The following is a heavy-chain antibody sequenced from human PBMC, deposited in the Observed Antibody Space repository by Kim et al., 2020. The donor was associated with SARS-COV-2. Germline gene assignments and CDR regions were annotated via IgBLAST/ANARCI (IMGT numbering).Heavy chain of an antibody. CDR3: AKGRSRSSSGSCFDY. D-gene: IGHD1-26*01. J-gene: IGHJ4*02. V-gene: IGHV3-30*02. Sequence: DSVKGRFTISRDNSKNTLYLQTNSRRAEDTAVYYCAKGRSRSSSGSCFDYLGQGILVTVSS.